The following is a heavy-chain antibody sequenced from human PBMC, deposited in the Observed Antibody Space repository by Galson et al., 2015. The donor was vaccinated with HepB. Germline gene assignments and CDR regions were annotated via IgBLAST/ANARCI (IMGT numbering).Heavy chain of an antibody. CDR1: GYTFSSYG. J-gene: IGHJ6*03. V-gene: IGHV1-18*01. CDR3: ARGNCSSTSCSTYYYYYYMDV. D-gene: IGHD2-2*01. Sequence: SVKVSCKASGYTFSSYGISWVRQAPGQGLEWMGWISGYNGHTDYAQKFRGRVTMTTDTSTSTAHMELRNLRSDDTAVYYCARGNCSSTSCSTYYYYYYMDVWGKGTTVTVSS. CDR2: ISGYNGHT.